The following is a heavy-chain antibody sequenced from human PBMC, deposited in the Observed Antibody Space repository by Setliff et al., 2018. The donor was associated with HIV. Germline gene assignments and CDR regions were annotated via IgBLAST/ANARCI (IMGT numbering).Heavy chain of an antibody. V-gene: IGHV3-48*03. D-gene: IGHD3-10*01. CDR1: GFMFNIYE. Sequence: PGGSLRLSCAASGFMFNIYEMNWVRQAPGKGLEWVSYISSGSVNIFYADSVKGRFTISRDNAKNSLYLQMNSLRAEDTAIYYCARGPLRGVLALGMDVWGQGTTVTVSS. J-gene: IGHJ6*02. CDR3: ARGPLRGVLALGMDV. CDR2: ISSGSVNI.